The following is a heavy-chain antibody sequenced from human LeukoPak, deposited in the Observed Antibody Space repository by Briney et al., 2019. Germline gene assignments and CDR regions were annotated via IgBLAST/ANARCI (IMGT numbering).Heavy chain of an antibody. CDR1: GYTFTSYG. CDR2: ISAYNGNT. J-gene: IGHJ4*02. V-gene: IGHV1-18*01. Sequence: ASVKVSCKASGYTFTSYGINWVRQAPGQGLEWMGWISAYNGNTNYAQKLQGRVTMTTDTSTSTAYMELRSLRSDDTAVYYCARGWYYYDSSGYYYFDYWGQGTLVTVSS. CDR3: ARGWYYYDSSGYYYFDY. D-gene: IGHD3-22*01.